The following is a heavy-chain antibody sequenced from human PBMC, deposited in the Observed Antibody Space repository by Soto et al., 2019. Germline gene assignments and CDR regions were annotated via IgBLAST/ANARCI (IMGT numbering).Heavy chain of an antibody. Sequence: ASVKVSCKASGYTFTSYDINWVRQATGQGLEWMGWMNPNSGNTGYAQKFQGRVTMTRNTSISTAYMELSSLRSEDTAVYYCARERSSWKQYYYYYMDVWGKGTTVTVS. J-gene: IGHJ6*03. D-gene: IGHD6-13*01. CDR2: MNPNSGNT. CDR1: GYTFTSYD. V-gene: IGHV1-8*01. CDR3: ARERSSWKQYYYYYMDV.